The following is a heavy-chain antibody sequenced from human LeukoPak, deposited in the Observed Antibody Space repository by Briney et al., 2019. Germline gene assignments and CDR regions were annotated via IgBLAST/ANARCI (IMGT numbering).Heavy chain of an antibody. J-gene: IGHJ4*02. V-gene: IGHV4-34*01. Sequence: SETLSLTCAVYGGSFSGYYWSWIRQPPGKGLEWIGEINHSGSTNYNPSLKSRVTISVDTSKNQFSLKLSSVTAADTAVYYCARGVRYCSSTSCWGSFDYWGQGTLVTVSS. D-gene: IGHD2-2*01. CDR3: ARGVRYCSSTSCWGSFDY. CDR2: INHSGST. CDR1: GGSFSGYY.